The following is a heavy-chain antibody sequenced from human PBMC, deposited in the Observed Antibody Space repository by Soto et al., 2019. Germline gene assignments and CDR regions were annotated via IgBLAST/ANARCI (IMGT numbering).Heavy chain of an antibody. CDR1: GGSISSDNYY. Sequence: SETLSLTCTVPGGSISSDNYYWSWIRQHPGKGLEWIGYIFNSGRTYYNPSLKSRLTISLDTSKNQISLKLTSVTAADTAVYYCARGGLLPHDYWGQGTLVTVSS. V-gene: IGHV4-31*03. J-gene: IGHJ4*02. D-gene: IGHD4-17*01. CDR2: IFNSGRT. CDR3: ARGGLLPHDY.